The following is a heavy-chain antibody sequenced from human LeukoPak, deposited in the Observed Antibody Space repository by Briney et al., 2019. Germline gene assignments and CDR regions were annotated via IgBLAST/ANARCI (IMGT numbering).Heavy chain of an antibody. CDR1: GFTFSSYW. J-gene: IGHJ4*02. CDR2: INSDGSST. V-gene: IGHV3-74*01. D-gene: IGHD1-26*01. CDR3: ASVSIVGATTDY. Sequence: GGSLRLSCAASGFTFSSYWMHWVRQAPGKGLVRVSRINSDGSSTSYADSVKGRFTISRDNAKNTLYLQMNSLRAEDTAVYYCASVSIVGATTDYWGQGTLVTVSS.